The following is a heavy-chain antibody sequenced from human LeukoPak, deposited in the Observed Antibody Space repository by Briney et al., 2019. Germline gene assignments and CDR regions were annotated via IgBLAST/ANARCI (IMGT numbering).Heavy chain of an antibody. V-gene: IGHV4-61*03. CDR3: ARFGGPHAFDI. CDR1: GVSISRGSHY. J-gene: IGHJ3*02. CDR2: INYSGST. D-gene: IGHD3-3*01. Sequence: QVQLQESGPGVVEPSQTLSLTCTVSGVSISRGSHYWSWIRQPPGKGLEWIAYINYSGSTNYNPSPKSRVTISVDTSKNHFSLTLSSVTAADTAVYYCARFGGPHAFDIWGQGTMVTVSS.